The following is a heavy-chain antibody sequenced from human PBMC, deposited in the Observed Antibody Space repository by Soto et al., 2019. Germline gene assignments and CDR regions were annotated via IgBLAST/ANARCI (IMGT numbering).Heavy chain of an antibody. Sequence: PSETLSLTCAVSGYSISSGYYWGWLRQPPGKGLEWIGSLYPGGRTYYNPSLNSRLTLSIDMTNNHVSLILNSVTAAGTAVYYCARVGPLVPYYYDSSPYTFENWFDPWGQGSLVTVSS. J-gene: IGHJ5*02. CDR2: LYPGGRT. V-gene: IGHV4-38-2*01. CDR3: ARVGPLVPYYYDSSPYTFENWFDP. CDR1: GYSISSGYY. D-gene: IGHD3-22*01.